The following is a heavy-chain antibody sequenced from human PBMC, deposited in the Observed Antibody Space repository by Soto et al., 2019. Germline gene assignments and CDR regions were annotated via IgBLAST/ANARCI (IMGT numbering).Heavy chain of an antibody. CDR3: ARDGRGYYGSGSLDV. Sequence: GGSLRLSCTASGFTFSSYWMTWVRQAPGKGLEWVANIEEDGSEKFYVDSVKGRFTLSRDNAKNSLYLQMNSLRAEDTAVYYCARDGRGYYGSGSLDVWGKGTTVTVSS. D-gene: IGHD3-10*01. CDR2: IEEDGSEK. J-gene: IGHJ6*04. V-gene: IGHV3-7*01. CDR1: GFTFSSYW.